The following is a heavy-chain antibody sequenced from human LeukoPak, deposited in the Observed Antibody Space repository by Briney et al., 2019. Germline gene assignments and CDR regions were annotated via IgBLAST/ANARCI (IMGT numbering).Heavy chain of an antibody. CDR1: GFTFSSYA. J-gene: IGHJ3*02. Sequence: GGSLRLSCAASGFTFSSYAMSWVRQAPGKGLEWVSAISGSGGSAYYADSVKGRFTISRDNSQSTLYLQMNTLRAEDTAVYYCAKDFIGVLADAFDIWGQGTMVTVSS. CDR3: AKDFIGVLADAFDI. D-gene: IGHD4/OR15-4a*01. V-gene: IGHV3-23*01. CDR2: ISGSGGSA.